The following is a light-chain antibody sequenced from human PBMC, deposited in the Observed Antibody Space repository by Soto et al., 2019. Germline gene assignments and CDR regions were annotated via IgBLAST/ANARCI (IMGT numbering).Light chain of an antibody. CDR2: DAS. CDR1: QSISGW. Sequence: DIQMTQSPSTLSASVGDRVTITCRASQSISGWLAWYQQRPGKAPKLLIYDASSLESGVPSRFSGSGSGTEFTLTIGVLQPDDFATYYCQQYIGYSLFTFGPGTIVDIK. CDR3: QQYIGYSLFT. J-gene: IGKJ3*01. V-gene: IGKV1-5*01.